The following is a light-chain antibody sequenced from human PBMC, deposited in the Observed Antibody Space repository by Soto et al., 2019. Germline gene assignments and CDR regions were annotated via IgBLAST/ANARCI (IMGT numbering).Light chain of an antibody. CDR3: QRRASWPLT. Sequence: EIVLTQSPATLSLSPGERAILSCRASQSITSYLACYRQKPGQAPRLLIYDASNRATGIPARFSGSGSGTDFTLTISSLEPKEFAVYYCQRRASWPLTFGGGTKVEIK. CDR1: QSITSY. J-gene: IGKJ4*01. CDR2: DAS. V-gene: IGKV3-11*01.